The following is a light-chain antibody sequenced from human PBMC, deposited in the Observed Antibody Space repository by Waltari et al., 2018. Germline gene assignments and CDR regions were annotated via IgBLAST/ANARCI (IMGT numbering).Light chain of an antibody. V-gene: IGKV2-24*01. CDR2: KIS. CDR3: LHASPFPLT. J-gene: IGKJ4*01. Sequence: DIVMTQTPLSLTVTLGQPASISCRSSHSLLLSDGNTYLSWLHQRPGQPPRLRIYKISTRVSGVPDRFTGSGAGTDFTLKISRVEAEDVGVYYCLHASPFPLTFGGGTKVEI. CDR1: HSLLLSDGNTY.